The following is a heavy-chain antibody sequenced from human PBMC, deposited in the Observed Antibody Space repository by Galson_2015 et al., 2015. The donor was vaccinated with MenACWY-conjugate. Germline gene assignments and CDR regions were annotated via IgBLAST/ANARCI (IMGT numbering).Heavy chain of an antibody. CDR2: IMPDGSET. D-gene: IGHD4-17*01. J-gene: IGHJ3*02. Sequence: SLRLSCAASGFTFSTYWMTWVRQAPGKGLEWVANIMPDGSETYYVDSVKGRFTISRDNAKNSLYLQMNSLRVEDTAVYYCARDSWVTTSTDVFDIWGQGTMVTVSS. V-gene: IGHV3-7*01. CDR1: GFTFSTYW. CDR3: ARDSWVTTSTDVFDI.